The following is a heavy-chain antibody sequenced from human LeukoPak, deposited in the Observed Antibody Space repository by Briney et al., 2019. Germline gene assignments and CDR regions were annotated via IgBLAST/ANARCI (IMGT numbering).Heavy chain of an antibody. CDR1: GFTVSSNY. CDR3: ARIRGSHYYYYYMDV. Sequence: GGSLRLSCAASGFTVSSNYMSWVRQAPGKGLEWVSVIYSGGSTYYADSVKGRFTISRDNSKNTLYPQMNSLRAEDTAVYYCARIRGSHYYYYYMDVWGKGTTVTVSS. D-gene: IGHD1-26*01. V-gene: IGHV3-53*01. J-gene: IGHJ6*03. CDR2: IYSGGST.